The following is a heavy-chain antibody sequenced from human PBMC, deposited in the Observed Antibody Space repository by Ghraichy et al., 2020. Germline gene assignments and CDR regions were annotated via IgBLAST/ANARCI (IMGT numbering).Heavy chain of an antibody. CDR2: ISSTFTT. Sequence: NWVRQAPGKGLEWVSYISSTFTTAYVDSVKGRFSISRDNAKNSLYLQMNSLRDEDTAVYYCARDMTPNTASPPDYWGQGTLVTVSS. V-gene: IGHV3-48*02. D-gene: IGHD5-18*01. CDR3: ARDMTPNTASPPDY. J-gene: IGHJ4*02.